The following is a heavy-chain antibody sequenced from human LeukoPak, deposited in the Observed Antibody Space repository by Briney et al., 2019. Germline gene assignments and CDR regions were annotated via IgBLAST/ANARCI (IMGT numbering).Heavy chain of an antibody. CDR2: IYTSGST. CDR3: ARERVRWGYCSSTSCSGGYNWFDP. J-gene: IGHJ5*02. D-gene: IGHD2-2*01. V-gene: IGHV4-4*07. Sequence: SETLSLTCTVSGGSISGYYWSWIRQPAGKGLEWIGRIYTSGSTNYNPSLKSRVTISVDKSKNQFSLKLSSVTAADTAVYYCARERVRWGYCSSTSCSGGYNWFDPWGQGTLVTVSS. CDR1: GGSISGYY.